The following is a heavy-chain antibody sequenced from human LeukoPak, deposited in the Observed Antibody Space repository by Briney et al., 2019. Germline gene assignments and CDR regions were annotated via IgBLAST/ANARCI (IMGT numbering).Heavy chain of an antibody. D-gene: IGHD4-11*01. V-gene: IGHV4-59*02. J-gene: IGHJ4*02. CDR1: GDSVSSHY. CDR2: VYYTGTS. CDR3: ARYSNHVDYFDS. Sequence: SETLSLTCTVSGDSVSSHYWSWIRQPPGKGLEWIAYVYYTGTSNYNPSLKSRVTISIDTSKNHFSLKLISVTAADTAVYYCARYSNHVDYFDSWGQGTLVTVSS.